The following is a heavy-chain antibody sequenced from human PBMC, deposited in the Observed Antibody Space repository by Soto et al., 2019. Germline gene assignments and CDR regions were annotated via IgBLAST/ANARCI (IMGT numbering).Heavy chain of an antibody. D-gene: IGHD4-17*01. CDR3: ARVRSTNYGDYFDY. J-gene: IGHJ4*02. Sequence: SETLSLTCTVSGGSISSYYLSWIRQPPGKGLEWIGYIYYSGSTNYNPSLKSRVTISVDTSKNQFSLKLSSVTAADTAVYYCARVRSTNYGDYFDYWGQGTLVTVSS. CDR1: GGSISSYY. V-gene: IGHV4-59*01. CDR2: IYYSGST.